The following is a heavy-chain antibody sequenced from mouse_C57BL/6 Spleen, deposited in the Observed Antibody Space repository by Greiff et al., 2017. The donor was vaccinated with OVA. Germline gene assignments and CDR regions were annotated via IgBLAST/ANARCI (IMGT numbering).Heavy chain of an antibody. J-gene: IGHJ2*01. D-gene: IGHD2-3*01. CDR1: GYTFTDYY. CDR2: INPNNGGT. Sequence: EVQLQQSGPELVKPGASVKISCKASGYTFTDYYMNWVKQSHGKSLEWIGDINPNNGGTSYNQKFKGKATLTVDKSSSTAYMELRSLTSEDSAVYYCARREEGYLYYFDYWGQGTALTVSS. V-gene: IGHV1-26*01. CDR3: ARREEGYLYYFDY.